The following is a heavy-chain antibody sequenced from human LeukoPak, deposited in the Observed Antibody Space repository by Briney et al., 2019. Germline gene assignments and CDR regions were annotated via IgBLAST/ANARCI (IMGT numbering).Heavy chain of an antibody. V-gene: IGHV4-4*07. CDR2: IYTSGST. D-gene: IGHD3-3*01. Sequence: PSETLSLTCTVSGGSISSYYWSWIRQPAGKGLEWIGRIYTSGSTNYNPSLKSRVTISVDTSKNQFSLKLSSVTAADTAVYYCARDRHPPRHYDFWSGPKGFDPWGQGTLVTVSS. J-gene: IGHJ5*02. CDR3: ARDRHPPRHYDFWSGPKGFDP. CDR1: GGSISSYY.